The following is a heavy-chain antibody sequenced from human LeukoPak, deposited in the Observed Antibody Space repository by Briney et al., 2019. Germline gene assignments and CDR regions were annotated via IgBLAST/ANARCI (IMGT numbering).Heavy chain of an antibody. J-gene: IGHJ6*02. V-gene: IGHV3-74*01. CDR1: GFTLSGYW. CDR3: TRVQAGRSGLMDV. D-gene: IGHD2-8*02. Sequence: GGSLRLSCAASGFTLSGYWMHWVRQAPGEGLVWVSRIDPGGITTNYADSVKGRFTTSRDNARNTLYLQMNSLTAEDTALYYCTRVQAGRSGLMDVWGRGTTVTVSS. CDR2: IDPGGITT.